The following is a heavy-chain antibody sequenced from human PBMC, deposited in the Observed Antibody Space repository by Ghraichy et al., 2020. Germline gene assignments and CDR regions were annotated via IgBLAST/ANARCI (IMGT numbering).Heavy chain of an antibody. CDR1: GFTVSSNY. CDR2: IYSGGST. V-gene: IGHV3-53*01. Sequence: GGSLRLSCAASGFTVSSNYMSWVRQAPGKGLEWVSVIYSGGSTYYADSVKGRFTISRDNSKNTLYLQMNSLRAEDTAVYYCAREFVVVPAADRYYYYYGMDVWGQGTTVTVSS. J-gene: IGHJ6*02. CDR3: AREFVVVPAADRYYYYYGMDV. D-gene: IGHD2-2*01.